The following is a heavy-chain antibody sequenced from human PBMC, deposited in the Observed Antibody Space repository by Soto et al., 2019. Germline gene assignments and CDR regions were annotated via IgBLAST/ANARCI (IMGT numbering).Heavy chain of an antibody. J-gene: IGHJ3*02. CDR3: ARDIGQGAFDI. CDR1: GFTFSDYY. Sequence: QVHLVESGGGFVKPGGSLRLSCAASGFTFSDYYMSWIRQVPGKGLEWVSYISGGSSYTDYANSVKGRFTVSRDNANNSLYLQMNSLRAEDKAVYFCARDIGQGAFDIWGQGTMVTVSS. V-gene: IGHV3-11*06. D-gene: IGHD2-15*01. CDR2: ISGGSSYT.